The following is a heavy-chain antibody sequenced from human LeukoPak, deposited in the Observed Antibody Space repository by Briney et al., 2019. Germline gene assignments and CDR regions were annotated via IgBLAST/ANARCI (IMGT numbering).Heavy chain of an antibody. J-gene: IGHJ4*02. Sequence: ASVKVSCKASGYTFTSYYMHWVRQAPGQGLEWMGWISAYNGNTNYAQKLQGRDTMTTDTSTSTAYMELRSLRSDDTAVYYCARAEYSSGQGDFDYWGQGTLVAVSS. CDR1: GYTFTSYY. D-gene: IGHD6-19*01. CDR2: ISAYNGNT. V-gene: IGHV1-18*04. CDR3: ARAEYSSGQGDFDY.